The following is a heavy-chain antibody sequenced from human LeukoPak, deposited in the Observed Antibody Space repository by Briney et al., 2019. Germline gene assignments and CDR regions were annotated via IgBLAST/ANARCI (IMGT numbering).Heavy chain of an antibody. CDR3: ARAHTGYYDFWSGTRFDP. J-gene: IGHJ5*02. CDR2: TYYRSKWYN. CDR1: GDSVSSNSAA. Sequence: SQTLSLTCAISGDSVSSNSAAWNWIRQSPSRGLEWLGRTYYRSKWYNDYAVSVKSRITINPDTSKNQFSLQLNSVTPEDTAVYYCARAHTGYYDFWSGTRFDPWGQGTLVTVSS. D-gene: IGHD3-3*01. V-gene: IGHV6-1*01.